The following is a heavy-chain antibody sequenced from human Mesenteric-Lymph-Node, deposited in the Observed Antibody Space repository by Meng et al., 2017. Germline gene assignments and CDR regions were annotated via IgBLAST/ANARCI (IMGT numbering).Heavy chain of an antibody. CDR3: ARGVGSFDY. J-gene: IGHJ4*02. V-gene: IGHV4-61*01. CDR1: GGSVSSGSYY. CDR2: IYYSGST. Sequence: SETLSLTCTVSGGSVSSGSYYWSWIRQPPGKGLEWIGYIYYSGSTNYNPSLKSRVTMSVDTSKNQFSLKLSSVTAADTAVYYCARGVGSFDYWGQGTLVTVSS. D-gene: IGHD5/OR15-5a*01.